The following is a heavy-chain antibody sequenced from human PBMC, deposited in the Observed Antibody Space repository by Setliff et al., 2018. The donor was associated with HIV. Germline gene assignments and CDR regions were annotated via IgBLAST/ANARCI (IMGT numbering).Heavy chain of an antibody. V-gene: IGHV3-66*02. D-gene: IGHD2-2*01. J-gene: IGHJ4*02. CDR2: IYSDGTT. Sequence: PGGSLRLSCAASGFSVSNYYMAWVRQAPGKGLEWVSTIYSDGTTYHADSVKGRFTLSRDNSKNTLFLQMNSLRTEDTAVFYCARLRLFSSALDYWGQGTLVTVSS. CDR3: ARLRLFSSALDY. CDR1: GFSVSNYY.